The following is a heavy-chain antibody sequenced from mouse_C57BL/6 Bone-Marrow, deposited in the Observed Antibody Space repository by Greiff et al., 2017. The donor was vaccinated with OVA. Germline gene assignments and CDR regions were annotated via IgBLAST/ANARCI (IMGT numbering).Heavy chain of an antibody. CDR3: AGSDFVGDY. Sequence: QVQLQQSGPELVKPGASVKLSCKASGYAFSSSWMTWVKQRPGKGLEWIGRIYPGAGHTNYNGTFKGKATLTADKSYSTAYMQLSSLTSADSAVSFCAGSDFVGDYWGQGTTLTVSS. CDR2: IYPGAGHT. CDR1: GYAFSSSW. J-gene: IGHJ2*01. V-gene: IGHV1-82*01.